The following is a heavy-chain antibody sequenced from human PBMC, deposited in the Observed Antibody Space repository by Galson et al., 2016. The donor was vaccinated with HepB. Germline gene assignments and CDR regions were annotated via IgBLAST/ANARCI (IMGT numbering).Heavy chain of an antibody. V-gene: IGHV3-53*01. D-gene: IGHD6-13*01. CDR2: IYSGGST. CDR1: GFTVSNNY. J-gene: IGHJ4*02. CDR3: ARDPPAVATGTWG. Sequence: SLRLSCAASGFTVSNNYMRWVRQAPGKGLEWVSVIYSGGSTYYAESVKGRFTISRDSSKNTLYLQMNSLSAEDTAVYYCARDPPAVATGTWGCGQGTLVPVSS.